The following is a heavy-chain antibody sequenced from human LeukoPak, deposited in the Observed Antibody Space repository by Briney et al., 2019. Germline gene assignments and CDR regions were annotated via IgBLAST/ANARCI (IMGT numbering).Heavy chain of an antibody. Sequence: GGSLRLSCAASGFTFSSYGMHWVRPAPGKGLEWVAVIWYDGSNKYYADSVKGRFTVSRDNSKNTLYLQMNSLRAEDTAVYYCARTLDDSSGYYNGLGSTPVDYWGQGTLVTVSS. CDR2: IWYDGSNK. V-gene: IGHV3-33*01. D-gene: IGHD3-22*01. CDR3: ARTLDDSSGYYNGLGSTPVDY. CDR1: GFTFSSYG. J-gene: IGHJ4*02.